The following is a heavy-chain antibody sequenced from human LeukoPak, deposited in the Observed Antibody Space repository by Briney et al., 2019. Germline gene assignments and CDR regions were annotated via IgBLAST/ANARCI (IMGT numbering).Heavy chain of an antibody. D-gene: IGHD4-23*01. CDR2: ISSSSSYI. CDR1: GFTFSSYS. CDR3: ARDSTVATGDY. V-gene: IGHV3-21*01. J-gene: IGHJ4*02. Sequence: GGSLRLSCASSGFTFSSYSMNWVRQAPGKWLEWVSSISSSSSYIYYADSVRGRFTISRDNAKNSLYLQMNSLRAEDTAVYYFARDSTVATGDYRGQGTLVTVSS.